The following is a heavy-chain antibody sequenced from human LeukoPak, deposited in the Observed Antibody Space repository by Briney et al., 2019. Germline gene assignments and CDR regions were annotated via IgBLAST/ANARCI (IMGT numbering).Heavy chain of an antibody. V-gene: IGHV3-30*02. CDR1: GFTFSSYG. CDR3: AKDSLIGSDAFDI. Sequence: GGSLRLSCAASGFTFSSYGMHWVRLAPGKGLEWVAFIRYDGSNKYYADSVKGRFTISRDNSKNTLYLQMNSLRAEGTAVYYCAKDSLIGSDAFDIWGQGTMVTVSS. CDR2: IRYDGSNK. J-gene: IGHJ3*02. D-gene: IGHD3-16*01.